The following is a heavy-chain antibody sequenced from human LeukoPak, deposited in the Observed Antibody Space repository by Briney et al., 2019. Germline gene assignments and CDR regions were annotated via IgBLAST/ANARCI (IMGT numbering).Heavy chain of an antibody. CDR3: AREPAANSDFDY. V-gene: IGHV3-30*04. CDR2: VSYDGSNK. Sequence: GGSLRLSCAASGFTFSGSTMHWVRQAPGKGLEWVAVVSYDGSNKYYADSVKGRFTISRDNSKNTLYLQMNSLRAEDTAVYYCAREPAANSDFDYWGQGTLVTVSS. CDR1: GFTFSGST. J-gene: IGHJ4*02. D-gene: IGHD1-1*01.